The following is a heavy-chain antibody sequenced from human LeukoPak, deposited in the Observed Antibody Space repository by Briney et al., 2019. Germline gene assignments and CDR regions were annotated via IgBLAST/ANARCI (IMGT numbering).Heavy chain of an antibody. J-gene: IGHJ5*02. D-gene: IGHD3-3*01. CDR1: GGSISSYY. CDR2: IYTSGST. V-gene: IGHV4-4*07. Sequence: SETLSLTCTVSGGSISSYYWSWIRQPVGKGLEWIGRIYTSGSTNYNPSLKSRVTISVDKSKNQFSLKLSSVTAADTAVYYCARVPYYDFWSGYLFDPWGQGTLVTVSS. CDR3: ARVPYYDFWSGYLFDP.